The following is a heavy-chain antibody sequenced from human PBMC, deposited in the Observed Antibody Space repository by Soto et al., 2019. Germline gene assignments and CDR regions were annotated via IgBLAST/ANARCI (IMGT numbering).Heavy chain of an antibody. CDR2: IHYSGST. Sequence: PSETLSLTCTVSGDSVTSANYYWSWIRQPPGKGLEWIGFIHYSGSTSYNPSLKSRVTISLDTSKNQFSLKLSSGTAADTAVYYCAKNNWLDRWGQVSLVTVSS. CDR1: GDSVTSANYY. CDR3: AKNNWLDR. V-gene: IGHV4-61*01. J-gene: IGHJ5*02.